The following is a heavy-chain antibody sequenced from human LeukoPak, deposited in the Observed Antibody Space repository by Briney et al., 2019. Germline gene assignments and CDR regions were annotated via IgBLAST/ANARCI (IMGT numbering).Heavy chain of an antibody. J-gene: IGHJ5*02. CDR1: GYKLTNNW. V-gene: IGHV5-51*01. CDR3: VRFALTSSLDP. Sequence: GESLKISCKISGYKLTNNWIGWVRQVPGKGLEWMGLIYPGYSDAKYSPSFQGQVTLSVDASISTAYLQLSGLRASDTAIYYCVRFALTSSLDPWGQGILVTVSA. CDR2: IYPGYSDA. D-gene: IGHD6-13*01.